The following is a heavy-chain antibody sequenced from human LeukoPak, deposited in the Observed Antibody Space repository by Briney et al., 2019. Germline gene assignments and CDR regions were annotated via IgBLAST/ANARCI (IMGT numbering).Heavy chain of an antibody. D-gene: IGHD3-10*01. CDR1: GFTFSSYW. J-gene: IGHJ4*02. CDR3: AGGSGSYSYFDY. CDR2: INSDGSST. V-gene: IGHV3-74*01. Sequence: PGGSLRLSCAASGFTFSSYWMHRVRQAPGKGLVWVSRINSDGSSTSYADSVKGRFTISRDNAKNTLYLQMNSLRAEDTAVYYCAGGSGSYSYFDYWGQGTLVTVSS.